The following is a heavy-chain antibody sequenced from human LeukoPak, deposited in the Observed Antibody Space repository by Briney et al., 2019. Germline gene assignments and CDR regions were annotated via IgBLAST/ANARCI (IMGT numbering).Heavy chain of an antibody. CDR1: GFTFSSYS. D-gene: IGHD3-9*01. Sequence: GGSLRLSCAAYGFTFSSYSMNWVRQAPGKGLKWVSSISSSSSYIYYADSVQGRFTISRDNSKNTLHLQVNSLRADDTAVYYCARDECSLTGFYKSSCSDSWGQGTLVTVSS. CDR3: ARDECSLTGFYKSSCSDS. J-gene: IGHJ4*02. V-gene: IGHV3-21*04. CDR2: ISSSSSYI.